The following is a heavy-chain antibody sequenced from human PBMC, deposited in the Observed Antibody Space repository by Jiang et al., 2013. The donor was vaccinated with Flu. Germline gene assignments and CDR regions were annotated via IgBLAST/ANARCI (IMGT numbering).Heavy chain of an antibody. J-gene: IGHJ3*02. CDR3: ARVKSRGIAVAFSRPDAFDI. Sequence: GAEVKKPGESLKISCKGSGYSFTSYWIGWVRQMPGKGLEWMGIIYPGDSDTRYSPSFQGQVTISADKSISTAYLQWSSLKASDTAMYYCARVKSRGIAVAFSRPDAFDIWGQGTMVTVSS. CDR2: IYPGDSDT. CDR1: GYSFTSYW. D-gene: IGHD6-19*01. V-gene: IGHV5-51*01.